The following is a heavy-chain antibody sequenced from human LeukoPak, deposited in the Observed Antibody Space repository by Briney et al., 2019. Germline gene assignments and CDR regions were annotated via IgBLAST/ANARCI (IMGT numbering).Heavy chain of an antibody. J-gene: IGHJ6*02. CDR3: ARDKTMIVVVTYYYGMDV. D-gene: IGHD3-22*01. CDR2: ISYDGSNK. Sequence: PGGSLRLSCVASGFTFSSYAMHWVRQAPGKGLEWVAVISYDGSNKYYADSVKGRFTISRDNSKNTLYLQMNSLRAEDTAVYYCARDKTMIVVVTYYYGMDVWGQGTTVTVSS. CDR1: GFTFSSYA. V-gene: IGHV3-30-3*01.